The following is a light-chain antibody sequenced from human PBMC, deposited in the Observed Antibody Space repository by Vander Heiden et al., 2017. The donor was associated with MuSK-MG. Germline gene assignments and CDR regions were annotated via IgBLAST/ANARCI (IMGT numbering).Light chain of an antibody. CDR2: YAS. CDR3: HQSRRQPQT. V-gene: IGKV6-21*01. J-gene: IGKJ1*01. CDR1: QNIGNY. Sequence: EIVLTQSPDFQSVTPKEKVTITCRASQNIGNYLHWYQQKPGQSPKRLIEYASQSFSGVPSRFRGSGSGTDFTLTINSLGAEDAATDYCHQSRRQPQTFGQGTKVEIK.